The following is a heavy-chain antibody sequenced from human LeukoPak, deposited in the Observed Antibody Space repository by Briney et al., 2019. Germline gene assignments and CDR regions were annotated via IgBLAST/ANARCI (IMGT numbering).Heavy chain of an antibody. CDR1: GGSFSGYY. Sequence: SETLSLTCAVYGGSFSGYYWSWIPQPPGKGLEWIGEINHSGSTNYNPSLKSRVTISVDTSKNQFSLKLSSVTAADTAVYYCARGRGPFDYWGQGTLVTVSS. CDR3: ARGRGPFDY. J-gene: IGHJ4*02. V-gene: IGHV4-34*01. CDR2: INHSGST. D-gene: IGHD3-10*01.